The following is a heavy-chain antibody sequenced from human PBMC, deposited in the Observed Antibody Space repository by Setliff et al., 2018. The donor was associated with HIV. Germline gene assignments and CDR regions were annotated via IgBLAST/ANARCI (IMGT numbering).Heavy chain of an antibody. CDR1: GFTFSDYY. J-gene: IGHJ4*02. Sequence: LRLSCAASGFTFSDYYMAWIRQAPGKGLEWISYISSSGNTMYYADSVKGQFTISRDNAKNSLYLQVNSLRAEDTAVYYCARFRRSGYNYVEGTALAYWGQGTLVTVSS. D-gene: IGHD3-22*01. CDR2: ISSSGNTM. CDR3: ARFRRSGYNYVEGTALAY. V-gene: IGHV3-11*01.